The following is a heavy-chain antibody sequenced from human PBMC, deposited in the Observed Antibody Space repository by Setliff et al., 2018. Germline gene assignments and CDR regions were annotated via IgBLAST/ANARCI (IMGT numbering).Heavy chain of an antibody. V-gene: IGHV3-72*01. Sequence: GGSLRLSCAASGFTFSSYAMHWVRQAPGKGLEWVGRTRNKANSYTTEYAASVKGRFTISRDDSKSIAYLQMNSLKTEDTAVYYCTRASSIAVAGSSIWGQGTLVTVSS. D-gene: IGHD6-19*01. CDR3: TRASSIAVAGSSI. CDR2: TRNKANSYTT. CDR1: GFTFSSYA. J-gene: IGHJ4*02.